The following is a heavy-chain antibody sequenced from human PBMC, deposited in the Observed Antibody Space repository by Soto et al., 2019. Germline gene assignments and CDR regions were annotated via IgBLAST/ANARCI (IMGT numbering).Heavy chain of an antibody. V-gene: IGHV4-39*01. CDR2: IYYSGST. CDR1: GGSISSSSYY. D-gene: IGHD6-13*01. Sequence: QLQLQESGPGLVKPSETLSLTCTVSGGSISSSSYYWGWIRQPPGKGLEWIGSIYYSGSTYYNPSLKSRVTISVDTSKNQFSLKLSSVTAGDTAVYYCARYLISLAAAPLPEYFQHWGQGTLVTVSS. J-gene: IGHJ1*01. CDR3: ARYLISLAAAPLPEYFQH.